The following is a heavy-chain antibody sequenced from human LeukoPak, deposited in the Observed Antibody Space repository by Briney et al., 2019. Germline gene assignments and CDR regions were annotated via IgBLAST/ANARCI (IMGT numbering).Heavy chain of an antibody. J-gene: IGHJ6*04. CDR1: GYSISGGYY. Sequence: SETLSLTCTISGYSISGGYYWGWVRQPPGKGLEWIGSIYHSGSTYYNPSLEGRVTMSADTSKNQFSLKLHSVTAADTAVYYCARDSLVRGEDVGGKGTTVTVSS. CDR3: ARDSLVRGEDV. CDR2: IYHSGST. D-gene: IGHD3-10*01. V-gene: IGHV4-38-2*02.